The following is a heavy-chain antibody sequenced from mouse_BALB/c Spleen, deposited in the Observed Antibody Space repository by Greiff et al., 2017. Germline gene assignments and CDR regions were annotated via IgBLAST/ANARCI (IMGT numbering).Heavy chain of an antibody. CDR1: GFNIKDTY. V-gene: IGHV14-3*02. Sequence: VQLQQSGAELVKPGASVKLSCTASGFNIKDTYMHWVKQRPEQGLEWIGRIDPANGNTKYDPKFQGKATITADTSSNTAYLQLSSLTSEDTAVYYCARWAYLGYFDYWGQGTTLTVSS. CDR3: ARWAYLGYFDY. D-gene: IGHD2-10*01. CDR2: IDPANGNT. J-gene: IGHJ2*01.